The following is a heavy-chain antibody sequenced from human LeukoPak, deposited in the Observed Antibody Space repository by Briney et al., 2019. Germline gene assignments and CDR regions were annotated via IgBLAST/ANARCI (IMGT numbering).Heavy chain of an antibody. CDR3: ARDVLVVPAARVAYYYYMDV. CDR1: GGSISSYY. D-gene: IGHD2-2*01. J-gene: IGHJ6*03. V-gene: IGHV4-4*07. Sequence: SETLSLTCTVSGGSISSYYWSWIRQPAGKGLEWIGRIYTSGSTNYNPSLKSRVTMSVDTSKNQFSLKLSSVTAADTAVYYCARDVLVVPAARVAYYYYMDVWGKGTTVTISS. CDR2: IYTSGST.